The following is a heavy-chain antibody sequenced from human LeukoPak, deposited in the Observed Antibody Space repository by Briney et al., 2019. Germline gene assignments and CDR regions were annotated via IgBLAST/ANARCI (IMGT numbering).Heavy chain of an antibody. CDR3: ARSGSRAFDY. CDR1: GYTFTSYG. CDR2: ISAYNGNT. J-gene: IGHJ4*02. D-gene: IGHD3-10*01. Sequence: ASVKVSCKASGYTFTSYGISWVRRAPGQGLEWMGWISAYNGNTNYAQKLQGRVTMTTDTSASTVYMELSSLRSEDTAVYYCARSGSRAFDYWGQGTLVTVSS. V-gene: IGHV1-18*01.